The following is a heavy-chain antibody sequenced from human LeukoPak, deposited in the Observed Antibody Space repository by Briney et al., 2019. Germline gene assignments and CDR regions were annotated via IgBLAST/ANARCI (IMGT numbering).Heavy chain of an antibody. CDR2: INHSGST. Sequence: PSETLSLTCAVYGGSFSGYYWSWIRQPPGKGLEWIGEINHSGSTNYNPSLKSRVTISVDTSKNQFSLKLSSVTAADMAVYYCARLPLWGYYFDYWGQGTLVTVSS. V-gene: IGHV4-34*01. J-gene: IGHJ4*02. D-gene: IGHD2-21*01. CDR1: GGSFSGYY. CDR3: ARLPLWGYYFDY.